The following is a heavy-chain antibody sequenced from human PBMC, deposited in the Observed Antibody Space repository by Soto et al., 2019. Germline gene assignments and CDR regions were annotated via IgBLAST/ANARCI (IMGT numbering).Heavy chain of an antibody. CDR2: ISDTGGST. CDR1: GFTFSSYA. Sequence: EVQLLESGGGLVQPGGSLRLSCAASGFTFSSYAMSWVRQAPGKGLEWVSAISDTGGSTYHADSVKGRFTISRDNSTNTLYLLMNSPRAEDTAIYSCAKGGTGSSVGRYMDVWGNGTTVTVSS. D-gene: IGHD1-1*01. V-gene: IGHV3-23*01. CDR3: AKGGTGSSVGRYMDV. J-gene: IGHJ6*03.